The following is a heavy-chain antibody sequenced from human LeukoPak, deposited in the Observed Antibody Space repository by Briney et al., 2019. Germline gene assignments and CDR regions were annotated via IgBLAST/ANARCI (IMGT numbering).Heavy chain of an antibody. V-gene: IGHV1-46*01. Sequence: ASVKVSCKASGYTFISYYMHWVRQAPGQGLEWMGIINPSGGSTSYAQKFQGRVTMTRDMSTSTVNMELSSLRSEDTAVYYCARSTFSTYHFDYWGQGTLVTVSS. CDR1: GYTFISYY. J-gene: IGHJ4*02. CDR3: ARSTFSTYHFDY. CDR2: INPSGGST. D-gene: IGHD3-16*01.